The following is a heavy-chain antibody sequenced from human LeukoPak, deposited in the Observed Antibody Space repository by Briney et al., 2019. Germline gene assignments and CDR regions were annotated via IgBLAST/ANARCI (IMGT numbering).Heavy chain of an antibody. CDR2: IDPSDSYT. V-gene: IGHV5-10-1*01. D-gene: IGHD4-23*01. CDR1: GYSFTSYW. Sequence: ESLKISCKGSGYSFTSYWISGVRQMPGKGVEWMGSIDPSDSYTNYSPSFQGHVTISADKSISTANLQWSSLKASDTAMYYCARRGDGGNWVDYWGQGTLVTVSS. CDR3: ARRGDGGNWVDY. J-gene: IGHJ4*02.